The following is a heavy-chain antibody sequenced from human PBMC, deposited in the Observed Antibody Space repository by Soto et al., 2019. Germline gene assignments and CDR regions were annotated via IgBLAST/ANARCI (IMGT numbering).Heavy chain of an antibody. CDR3: ARAVAVADEFDY. CDR1: GYTFTGYA. V-gene: IGHV1-3*05. Sequence: QVQLVQSGAEEKKPGASVKVSCKASGYTFTGYAMHWVRQAPGQRLEWMGWINAGNGNKKYSQKFQGRVTITRDTSASTAYMELSSLRSEDTAVYYCARAVAVADEFDYWGQGTLVTVSS. J-gene: IGHJ4*02. CDR2: INAGNGNK. D-gene: IGHD6-19*01.